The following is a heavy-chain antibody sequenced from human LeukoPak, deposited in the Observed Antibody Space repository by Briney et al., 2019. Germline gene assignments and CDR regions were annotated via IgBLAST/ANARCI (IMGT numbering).Heavy chain of an antibody. CDR2: IYSGGST. CDR1: GFTVSSNY. Sequence: GGSLRLSCAASGFTVSSNYMSWVRQAPGKGLEWVSVIYSGGSTYYADSVKGRFTISRDNSKNTLYLQMNSLRAEDTSVYYCARHVEWQHLYYFDYWGQRTLVTVSS. J-gene: IGHJ4*02. V-gene: IGHV3-53*01. D-gene: IGHD3-3*01. CDR3: ARHVEWQHLYYFDY.